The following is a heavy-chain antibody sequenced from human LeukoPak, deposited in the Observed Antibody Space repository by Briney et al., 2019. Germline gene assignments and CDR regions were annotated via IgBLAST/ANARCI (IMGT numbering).Heavy chain of an antibody. CDR1: GYTFTGYY. CDR3: ARVPQLERRGDWFDP. CDR2: INPNSGGT. Sequence: ASVKVSCKASGYTFTGYYMHWVRQAPGQGLEWMGWINPNSGGTNYAQKFQGRVTMTRDTSISTAYMELSRLRSDDTAVYYCARVPQLERRGDWFDPWGQGTLVTVSS. V-gene: IGHV1-2*02. D-gene: IGHD1-1*01. J-gene: IGHJ5*02.